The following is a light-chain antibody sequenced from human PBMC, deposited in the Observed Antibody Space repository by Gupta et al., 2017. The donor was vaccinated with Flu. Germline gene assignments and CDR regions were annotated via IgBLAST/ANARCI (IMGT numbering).Light chain of an antibody. CDR3: HQSYRTPLT. J-gene: IGKJ4*01. CDR2: AAS. V-gene: IGKV1-39*01. Sequence: DIQMTTSPPSLSAAVGDRVTITCRASQSISNYLNWYQQQPGKPPNLLIYAASSMQSGVPSSFGGGGSGTDLTLTISRPQPEAFANYHCHQSYRTPLTFDRGTKVEIK. CDR1: QSISNY.